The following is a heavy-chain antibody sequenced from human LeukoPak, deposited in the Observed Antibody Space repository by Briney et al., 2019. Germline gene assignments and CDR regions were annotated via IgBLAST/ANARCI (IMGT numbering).Heavy chain of an antibody. CDR3: ARESPDSAGWFDP. D-gene: IGHD2-15*01. Sequence: GASVKVSCKASGYTFTSYYIHWVRQAPGQGLEWMGIINPSGGSTSYAQKFQGRVTMTRDMSTSTVYMELSSLRSEDTAVYYCARESPDSAGWFDPWGQGTLVTVSS. CDR1: GYTFTSYY. V-gene: IGHV1-46*01. J-gene: IGHJ5*02. CDR2: INPSGGST.